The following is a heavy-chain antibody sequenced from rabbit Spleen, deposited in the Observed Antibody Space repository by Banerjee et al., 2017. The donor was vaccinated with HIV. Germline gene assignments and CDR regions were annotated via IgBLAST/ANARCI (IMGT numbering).Heavy chain of an antibody. CDR2: INAVTGKA. CDR1: GFSFSNKAV. CDR3: ARDGGRGWNLNL. Sequence: QEQLMESGGGLVKPEGSLKLSCTASGFSFSNKAVMCWVRQAPGKGLEWIACINAVTGKAVYASWATGRFTISKTSSTTVTLQMTSLTVADTATYFCARDGGRGWNLNLWGPGTLVTVS. D-gene: IGHD3-1*01. J-gene: IGHJ4*01. V-gene: IGHV1S45*01.